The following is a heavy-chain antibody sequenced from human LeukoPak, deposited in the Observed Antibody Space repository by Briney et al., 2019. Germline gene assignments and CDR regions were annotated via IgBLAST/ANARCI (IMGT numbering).Heavy chain of an antibody. CDR3: VRTPWYDRLDFYRHFDY. J-gene: IGHJ4*01. D-gene: IGHD3-22*01. Sequence: GGSLRLSCAASGFTFSSYWMHWVRQAPGKGLEWVANIKEDGSAKNYVGSVKGRFTISRDNAKKSLYLQMNSLRAEDTAVYYCVRTPWYDRLDFYRHFDYWGHGSLVTVSS. V-gene: IGHV3-7*05. CDR2: IKEDGSAK. CDR1: GFTFSSYW.